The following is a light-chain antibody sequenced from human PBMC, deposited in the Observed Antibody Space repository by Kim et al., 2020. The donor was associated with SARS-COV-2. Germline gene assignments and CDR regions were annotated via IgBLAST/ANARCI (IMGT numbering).Light chain of an antibody. V-gene: IGLV6-57*03. CDR2: EDK. J-gene: IGLJ3*02. CDR3: QSYHGTNWV. Sequence: GKAVSHSGTRSSGSSATKYVDGYQQRPGSAPTTVIYEDKLRPSGVPDRFSGSSDKSANTASLTISGLTTDDEADYYCQSYHGTNWVFGGGTKLTVL. CDR1: SGSSATKY.